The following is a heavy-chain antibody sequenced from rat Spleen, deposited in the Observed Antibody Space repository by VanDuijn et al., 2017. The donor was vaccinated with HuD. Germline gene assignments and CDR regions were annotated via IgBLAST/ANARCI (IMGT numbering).Heavy chain of an antibody. V-gene: IGHV2-13*01. CDR3: ARNEELGWYFDF. J-gene: IGHJ1*01. Sequence: QVQLKESGPGLVQPSQTLSLTCTVSGFSPTIYNVHWVRQPTGKGLEWMGVIWGNGNTNYNSAIKSRLSISRDTSKSQVFLKMNSLQTEDTAMYFCARNEELGWYFDFWGPGTMVTVSS. CDR2: IWGNGNT. CDR1: GFSPTIYN.